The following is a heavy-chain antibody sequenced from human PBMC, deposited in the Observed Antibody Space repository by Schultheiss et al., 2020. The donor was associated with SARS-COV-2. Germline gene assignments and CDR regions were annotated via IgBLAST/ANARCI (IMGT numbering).Heavy chain of an antibody. CDR3: ARPESSSWYGPGAFDI. Sequence: GGSLRLSCAASGFTFSNAWMSWVRQAPGKGLEWVGRIKSKTDGGTTDYAAPVKGRFTISRDDSKNTLYLQMNSLRAEDTAVYYCARPESSSWYGPGAFDIWGQGTMVTVSS. V-gene: IGHV3-15*01. J-gene: IGHJ3*02. CDR1: GFTFSNAW. D-gene: IGHD6-13*01. CDR2: IKSKTDGGTT.